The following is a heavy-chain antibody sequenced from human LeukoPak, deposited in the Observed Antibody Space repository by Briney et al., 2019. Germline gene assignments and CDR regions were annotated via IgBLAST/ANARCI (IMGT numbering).Heavy chain of an antibody. Sequence: SETLSLTCAVYSGSFSGYYWSWIRQPPGKGLEWIGEINHSGSTNYNPSLKSRVTISVDTSKDQFSLKLSSVTAADTAVYYCARANYGGNPYYYYYYYMDVWGKGTTVTVSS. CDR2: INHSGST. V-gene: IGHV4-34*01. J-gene: IGHJ6*03. CDR1: SGSFSGYY. CDR3: ARANYGGNPYYYYYYYMDV. D-gene: IGHD4-23*01.